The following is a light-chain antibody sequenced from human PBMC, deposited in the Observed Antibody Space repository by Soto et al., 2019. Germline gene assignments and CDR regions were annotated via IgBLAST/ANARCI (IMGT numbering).Light chain of an antibody. CDR3: CSYAGDYTFV. J-gene: IGLJ1*01. CDR1: SNDVGGYNY. V-gene: IGLV2-11*01. CDR2: DVK. Sequence: QSALTQPRSVSAYPGQSVTISCTGTSNDVGGYNYVSWYQQHPGRAPRVIIYDVKTRPSGVPDRFSGSKSGNTASLTISELQAEDEADYYCCSYAGDYTFVFGTGTKVTVL.